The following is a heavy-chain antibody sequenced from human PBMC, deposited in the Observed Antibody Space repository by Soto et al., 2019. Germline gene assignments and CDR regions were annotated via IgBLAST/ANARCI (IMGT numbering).Heavy chain of an antibody. CDR3: ARGESSGWYYFDC. CDR1: GGSISSYY. D-gene: IGHD6-19*01. J-gene: IGHJ4*02. CDR2: IYYSGST. V-gene: IGHV4-59*01. Sequence: SETLSLTCTVSGGSISSYYWSWIRQPPGKGLEWIGFIYYSGSTNYNPSLKSRVTISVDTSKNQFSLKLSSVTAADTAVYYCARGESSGWYYFDCWGQGTLVTVSS.